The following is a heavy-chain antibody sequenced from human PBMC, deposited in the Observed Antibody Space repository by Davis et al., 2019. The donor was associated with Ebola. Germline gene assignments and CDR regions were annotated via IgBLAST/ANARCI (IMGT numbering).Heavy chain of an antibody. J-gene: IGHJ3*02. CDR2: TYYSSKWYK. CDR3: ARLNWGLKAFDI. V-gene: IGHV6-1*01. D-gene: IGHD7-27*01. CDR1: GDSVSSNSGA. Sequence: PSETLSLTCDISGDSVSSNSGAWNWIRQSPSRGLEWLGRTYYSSKWYKDYAVSVKSRITINLDTSKNQLSLQLNSVTPEDTAVYYCARLNWGLKAFDIWGQGTMVTVSS.